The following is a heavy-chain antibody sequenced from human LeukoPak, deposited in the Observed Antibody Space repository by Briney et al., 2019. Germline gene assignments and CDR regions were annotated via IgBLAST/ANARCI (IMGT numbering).Heavy chain of an antibody. CDR3: AKSRLNYYGSGSYFDY. Sequence: SETLSLTCTVSGGSISSYYWSWIRQPAGKGLEWIGRIYTSGSTNYNPSLKSRVTMSVDTSKNQFSLKLSSVTAADTAVYYCAKSRLNYYGSGSYFDYWGQGTLVTVSS. V-gene: IGHV4-4*07. J-gene: IGHJ4*02. D-gene: IGHD3-10*01. CDR1: GGSISSYY. CDR2: IYTSGST.